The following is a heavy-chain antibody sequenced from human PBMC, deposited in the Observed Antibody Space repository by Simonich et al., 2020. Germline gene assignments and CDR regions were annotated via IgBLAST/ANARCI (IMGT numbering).Heavy chain of an antibody. J-gene: IGHJ6*02. CDR2: ISSSSSYI. Sequence: EVQLVESGGGLVKPGGSLRLSCAASGFTFSSYSMNWVRRAPGKGLELVSSISSSSSYIYYADSVKGRFTIPRDNAKNSLYLQRNSLRAEDTAVYYCAGGVYCSSTSCSTYYYYGMDVWGQGTTVTVSS. D-gene: IGHD2-2*01. CDR3: AGGVYCSSTSCSTYYYYGMDV. CDR1: GFTFSSYS. V-gene: IGHV3-21*01.